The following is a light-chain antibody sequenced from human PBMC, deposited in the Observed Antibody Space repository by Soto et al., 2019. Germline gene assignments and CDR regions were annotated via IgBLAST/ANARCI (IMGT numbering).Light chain of an antibody. CDR1: STDVGHPYNY. CDR3: MSYIASTTTHWI. V-gene: IGLV2-14*03. CDR2: GVS. Sequence: QSALTQPASVSGSPGQSITISCSGTSTDVGHPYNYVSWYQQYPGKAPKLLIFGVSNRPSGISGRFSGSKSGNTASLTISGFQPEDEADYYCMSYIASTTTHWILGGGTKLTVL. J-gene: IGLJ2*01.